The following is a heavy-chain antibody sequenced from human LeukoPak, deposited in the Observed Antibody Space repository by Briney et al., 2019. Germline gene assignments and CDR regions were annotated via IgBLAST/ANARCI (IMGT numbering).Heavy chain of an antibody. Sequence: SVKVSCKASGGTFSSYAISWVRQAPGQGLEWMGGIIPIFGTANHAQKFQGRVTITTDESTSTAYMELSSLRSEDTAVYYCARSGNTIDDAFDIWGQGTMVTVSS. V-gene: IGHV1-69*05. CDR3: ARSGNTIDDAFDI. CDR1: GGTFSSYA. CDR2: IIPIFGTA. D-gene: IGHD3-9*01. J-gene: IGHJ3*02.